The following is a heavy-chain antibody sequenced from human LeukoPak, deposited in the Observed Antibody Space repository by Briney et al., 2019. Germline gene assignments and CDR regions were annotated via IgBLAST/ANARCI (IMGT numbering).Heavy chain of an antibody. D-gene: IGHD3-10*01. Sequence: GGSLRLSCAASGFTFSTNSINWVRQAPGKGLEWVSYISSSSSTIYYADYVKGRFTISRDNAKNSMYLQMNSLRDEDTAVYYCERGFGELFYWGQGTLVTVSS. J-gene: IGHJ4*02. CDR2: ISSSSSTI. CDR1: GFTFSTNS. CDR3: ERGFGELFY. V-gene: IGHV3-48*02.